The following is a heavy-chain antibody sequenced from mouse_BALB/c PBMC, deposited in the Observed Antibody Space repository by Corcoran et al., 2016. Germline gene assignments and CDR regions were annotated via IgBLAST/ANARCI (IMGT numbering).Heavy chain of an antibody. D-gene: IGHD6-1*01. CDR2: INTYTGEP. Sequence: QIQLVQSGPELKKPGETVKISCKASGYTFTNYGMNWVKQAPGKGLKWLGWINTYTGEPTYADDFKGRFAFSLETSASTAYLQINNINNEDTAKYFCAREPYAMDYWGQGTSFTVSS. CDR3: AREPYAMDY. J-gene: IGHJ4*01. CDR1: GYTFTNYG. V-gene: IGHV9-3-1*01.